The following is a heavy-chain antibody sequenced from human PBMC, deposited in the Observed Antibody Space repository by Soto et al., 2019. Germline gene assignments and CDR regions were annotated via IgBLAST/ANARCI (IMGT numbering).Heavy chain of an antibody. CDR1: GGTFSSYA. V-gene: IGHV1-69*13. CDR3: ARGDSYGSSWQRNPPVVFDY. D-gene: IGHD6-13*01. CDR2: IIPIFGTA. J-gene: IGHJ4*02. Sequence: ASVKVSCKASGGTFSSYAISWVRQAPGQGLEWMGGIIPIFGTANYAQKFQGRVTITADESTSTAYMELSSLRSEDTAVYYCARGDSYGSSWQRNPPVVFDYWGQGTLVTVSS.